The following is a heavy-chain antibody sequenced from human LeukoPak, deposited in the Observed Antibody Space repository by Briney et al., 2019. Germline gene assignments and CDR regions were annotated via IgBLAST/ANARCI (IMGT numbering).Heavy chain of an antibody. Sequence: GGSLRLSCAASGFTFSSYGMHWVRQAPGKGLEWVAFIWYDGSNKYYADSVKGRFTISRDNSKNTLYLQMNSLRAEDTAVYYCAKDLPYGSGKNDPLDIWGQGTMVTVSS. CDR1: GFTFSSYG. D-gene: IGHD3-10*01. V-gene: IGHV3-30*02. CDR2: IWYDGSNK. J-gene: IGHJ3*02. CDR3: AKDLPYGSGKNDPLDI.